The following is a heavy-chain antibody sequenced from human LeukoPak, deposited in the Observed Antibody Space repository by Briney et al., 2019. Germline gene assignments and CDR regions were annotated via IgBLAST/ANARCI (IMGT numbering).Heavy chain of an antibody. CDR2: ISGSFT. J-gene: IGHJ4*02. V-gene: IGHV3-23*01. CDR1: GFTFGSYA. CDR3: AKDLPGSGWSLDF. D-gene: IGHD6-19*01. Sequence: GESLRLSCAAAGFTFGSYAMSWVRQAPGKGLEWVSSISGSFTSYADSVKGRFTISRDNSKNTLYLQMNSLRAEDTAKYYCAKDLPGSGWSLDFCGQGTLVTVSS.